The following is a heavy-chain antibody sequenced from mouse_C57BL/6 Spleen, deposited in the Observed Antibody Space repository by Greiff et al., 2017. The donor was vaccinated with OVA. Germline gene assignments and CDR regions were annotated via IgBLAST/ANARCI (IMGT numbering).Heavy chain of an antibody. Sequence: VQLQQSGPELVKPGASVKISCKASGYTFTDYYMNWVKQSHGKSLEWIGDINPNNGGTSYNQKFKGKATLTVDKSSSTAYMELRSLTSEDSAVYYCARTPLEDYDESSFAYWGQGTLVTVSA. D-gene: IGHD2-4*01. CDR2: INPNNGGT. CDR3: ARTPLEDYDESSFAY. V-gene: IGHV1-26*01. CDR1: GYTFTDYY. J-gene: IGHJ3*01.